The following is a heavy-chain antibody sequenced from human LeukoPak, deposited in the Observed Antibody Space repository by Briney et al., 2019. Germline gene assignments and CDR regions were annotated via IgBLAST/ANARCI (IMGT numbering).Heavy chain of an antibody. CDR2: IWYDGSNK. Sequence: LSGGSLRLSCAASGFTFSSYGMHWVRQAPGKGLEWVAVIWYDGSNKYYADSVKGRFTISRDNSKSTLYLQMNSLRAEDTAVYYCARDDDFASGMDVWGQGTTVTVSS. CDR1: GFTFSSYG. CDR3: ARDDDFASGMDV. D-gene: IGHD3/OR15-3a*01. J-gene: IGHJ6*02. V-gene: IGHV3-33*01.